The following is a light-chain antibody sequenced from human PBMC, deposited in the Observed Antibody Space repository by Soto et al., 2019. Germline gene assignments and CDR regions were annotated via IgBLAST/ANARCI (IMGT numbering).Light chain of an antibody. CDR1: QSIVYGSDNKNY. CDR2: WAS. J-gene: IGKJ4*01. Sequence: DIVMTQSPESLAVSLGERATFHCRSSQSIVYGSDNKNYLAWYQQKPGQPPNLLISWASTRESGVPDRFSGSGSGTEFTLTISTLQPEDVAVYYCLQYYSAPLTFGGGTRVEIK. V-gene: IGKV4-1*01. CDR3: LQYYSAPLT.